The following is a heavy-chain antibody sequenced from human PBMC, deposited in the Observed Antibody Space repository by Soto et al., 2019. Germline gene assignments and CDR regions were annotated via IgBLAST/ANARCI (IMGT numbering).Heavy chain of an antibody. D-gene: IGHD3-22*01. V-gene: IGHV4-30-2*01. CDR2: IYHSGST. CDR1: GGSISSGGYC. J-gene: IGHJ4*02. Sequence: PSETLSLTCTVSGGSISSGGYCWSWIRQHPGKGLEWIGYIYHSGSTYYNPSLKSRVTISVDRSKNQFSLKLSSVTAADTAVYYCARAGRGPYYYDSSGYYFDYWGQGTLVTVSS. CDR3: ARAGRGPYYYDSSGYYFDY.